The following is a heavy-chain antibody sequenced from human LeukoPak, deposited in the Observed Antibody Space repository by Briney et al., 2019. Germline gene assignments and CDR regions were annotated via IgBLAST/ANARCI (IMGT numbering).Heavy chain of an antibody. CDR1: GYWFTDGW. V-gene: IGHV5-51*01. Sequence: GEPLKISCQASGYWFTDGWLGGVRQTPGKGVGWLVILYAEGYDFKYSPSFEGQVTLSADKSITTSYLIWARLKSANTAIYYCARLPGTGFYLFDIWGGGNLVTVSS. CDR2: LYAEGYDF. D-gene: IGHD7-27*01. CDR3: ARLPGTGFYLFDI. J-gene: IGHJ4*02.